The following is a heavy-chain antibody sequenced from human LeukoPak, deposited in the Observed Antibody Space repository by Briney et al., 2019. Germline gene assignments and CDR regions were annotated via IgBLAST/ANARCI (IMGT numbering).Heavy chain of an antibody. CDR3: ARQGYSYGYVVNY. J-gene: IGHJ4*02. Sequence: SETLSLTCAVSGYSISSGYYWGWIRQPPGKGMEWIGSIYHSGTTYYHPSLESRVTISIDTSKNQFSLNLNSVTAADTAVYYCARQGYSYGYVVNYWGQGTLVTVSS. D-gene: IGHD5-18*01. CDR1: GYSISSGYY. V-gene: IGHV4-38-2*01. CDR2: IYHSGTT.